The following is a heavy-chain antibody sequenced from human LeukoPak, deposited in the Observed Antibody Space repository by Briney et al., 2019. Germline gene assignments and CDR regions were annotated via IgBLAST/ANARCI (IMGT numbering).Heavy chain of an antibody. D-gene: IGHD2-15*01. J-gene: IGHJ4*02. V-gene: IGHV5-51*01. Sequence: GESLKISCKGSGYSFTSYWIGWVCQMPGKGLEWMGIIYPGDSDTRYSPSFQGQVTISADKSISTAYLQWSSLKASDTAMYYCASPYCSGGSCYFSWGQGTLVTVSS. CDR2: IYPGDSDT. CDR1: GYSFTSYW. CDR3: ASPYCSGGSCYFS.